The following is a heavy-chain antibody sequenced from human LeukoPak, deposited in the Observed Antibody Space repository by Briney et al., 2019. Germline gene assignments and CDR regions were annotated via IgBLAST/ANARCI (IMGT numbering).Heavy chain of an antibody. V-gene: IGHV1-24*01. Sequence: ASVKVSCKLSGYTLTELSMHWVRPAPGKGLEWMGGFDPEDGETIYAQKFQGRVTMTQDTSTDTAYMELSSLRSEDTAVYYCATIYTSSITIFGVAPHRHAFDIWGQGTMVTVSS. CDR2: FDPEDGET. CDR3: ATIYTSSITIFGVAPHRHAFDI. J-gene: IGHJ3*02. CDR1: GYTLTELS. D-gene: IGHD3-3*01.